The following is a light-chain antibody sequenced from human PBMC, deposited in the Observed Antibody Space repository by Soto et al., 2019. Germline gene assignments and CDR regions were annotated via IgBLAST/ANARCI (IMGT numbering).Light chain of an antibody. Sequence: DVQMTQSPSSLSASVGDRVTITCRASQDINSYLAWYQQKPGNAPKSLIYAASSLQTGVPSRFSGSESGTDFTLNISNLQPEESATYYCQQYNSYPLTCGGGTKVEI. V-gene: IGKV1D-16*01. CDR1: QDINSY. CDR2: AAS. CDR3: QQYNSYPLT. J-gene: IGKJ4*01.